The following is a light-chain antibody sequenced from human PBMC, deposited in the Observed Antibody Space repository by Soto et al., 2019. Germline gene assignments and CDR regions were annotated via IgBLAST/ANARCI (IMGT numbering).Light chain of an antibody. J-gene: IGLJ2*01. CDR2: EVS. Sequence: QSALTQPASVSGSPGQSITISCTGTSSDVGGYNYVSWYQQHPGKAPKLMIYEVSNRPSGVSNRFSGSKSGNTASLTISGLQDEDEADYYCSSYTSSSTLVVGGGTKVTVL. V-gene: IGLV2-14*01. CDR3: SSYTSSSTLV. CDR1: SSDVGGYNY.